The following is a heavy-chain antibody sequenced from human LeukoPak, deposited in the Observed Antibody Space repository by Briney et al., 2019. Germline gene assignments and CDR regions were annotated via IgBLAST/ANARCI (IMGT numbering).Heavy chain of an antibody. CDR3: ATISAQTFDI. CDR1: GFSFRSHW. D-gene: IGHD5-24*01. CDR2: IKPDGSDK. V-gene: IGHV3-7*01. Sequence: GGALRLSCVGSGFSFRSHWVNWVRQSPGKGLEWVANIKPDGSDKYYVDSARGRFTVSRDNAKNSAFLQMNSLRAEDTAIYYCATISAQTFDIWGQGTLVSVSS. J-gene: IGHJ3*02.